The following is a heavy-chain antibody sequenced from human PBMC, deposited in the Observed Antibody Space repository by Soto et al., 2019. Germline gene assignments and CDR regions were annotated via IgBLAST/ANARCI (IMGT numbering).Heavy chain of an antibody. CDR2: ISPGSRYP. Sequence: GGSLRLSCAGSGFTFGDSYMSWIRQAPGKGLEWLSYISPGSRYPAYADSVKGRFTISRDNAKRTLYLQMMSLTAEDTAVYYCARDLRFLESLHFDDWGKGT. V-gene: IGHV3-11*06. CDR3: ARDLRFLESLHFDD. CDR1: GFTFGDSY. D-gene: IGHD3-3*01. J-gene: IGHJ4*02.